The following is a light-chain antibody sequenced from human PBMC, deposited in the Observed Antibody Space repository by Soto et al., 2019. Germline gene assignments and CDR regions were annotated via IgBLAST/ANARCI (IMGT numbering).Light chain of an antibody. V-gene: IGKV3-15*01. Sequence: IVMTQSPATLSVSPGEMATHSYRASQSVSSNLAWYQQKPGQTPRIIIYGASTRATGIPARFSGSGSGTEFTLTISSLQSEDFAVYFCQQRHLWPITLGQGTRLEIK. J-gene: IGKJ5*01. CDR3: QQRHLWPIT. CDR2: GAS. CDR1: QSVSSN.